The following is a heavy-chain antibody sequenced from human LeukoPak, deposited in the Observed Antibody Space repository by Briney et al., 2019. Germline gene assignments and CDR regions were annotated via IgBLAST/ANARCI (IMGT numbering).Heavy chain of an antibody. CDR2: INHSGST. Sequence: PSETLSLTCAVYGGSFSGYYWSWIRQPPGKGLEWIGEINHSGSTNYNPSLKSRVTISVDTSKNQFSLKLSSVTAADTAVYYCARAAARRITIFGVVSYYYYYMDVWGKGTTVTVSS. CDR3: ARAAARRITIFGVVSYYYYYMDV. D-gene: IGHD3-3*01. J-gene: IGHJ6*03. CDR1: GGSFSGYY. V-gene: IGHV4-34*01.